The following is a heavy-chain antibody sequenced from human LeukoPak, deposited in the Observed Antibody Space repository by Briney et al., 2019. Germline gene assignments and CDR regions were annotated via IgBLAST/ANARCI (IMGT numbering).Heavy chain of an antibody. Sequence: ASVKVSCKASGGTFSSYAVGWVRQAPGQGLEWMGWINPNSGGTNYAQKFQGRVTMTRDTSISTAYMELSRLRSDDTAVYYCASSKEDSGTTATFDYWGQGTLVTVSS. J-gene: IGHJ4*02. CDR2: INPNSGGT. CDR1: GGTFSSYA. CDR3: ASSKEDSGTTATFDY. D-gene: IGHD3-10*01. V-gene: IGHV1-2*02.